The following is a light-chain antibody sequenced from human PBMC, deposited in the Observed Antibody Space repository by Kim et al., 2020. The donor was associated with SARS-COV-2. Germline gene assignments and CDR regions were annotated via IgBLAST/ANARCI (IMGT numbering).Light chain of an antibody. V-gene: IGKV1-5*03. CDR1: HSVSSW. Sequence: AAVGDRVTITCRASHSVSSWLAWYQQKPGKAPKLLIYQTSSLQSGVPSRFSGSGSGTEFTLTINSLQPDDFATYYCQQYNSYPITVGQGTRLQIK. CDR2: QTS. J-gene: IGKJ5*01. CDR3: QQYNSYPIT.